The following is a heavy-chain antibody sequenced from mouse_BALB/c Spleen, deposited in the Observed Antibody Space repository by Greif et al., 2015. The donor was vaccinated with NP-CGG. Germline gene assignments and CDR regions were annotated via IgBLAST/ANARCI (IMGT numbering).Heavy chain of an antibody. CDR1: GFNIKENF. D-gene: IGHD2-2*01. V-gene: IGHV14-3*02. J-gene: IGHJ2*01. CDR2: IVPANGNT. Sequence: VQLQQSGAELVKPGASVKLSCTASGFNIKENFMHWVKERPEQGLEWIGRIVPANGNTRYDSNFQGEATITADTSSNTAYLQPRSLTSEDTAVYYCASYVYGYYFDYWGQGTTLTVSS. CDR3: ASYVYGYYFDY.